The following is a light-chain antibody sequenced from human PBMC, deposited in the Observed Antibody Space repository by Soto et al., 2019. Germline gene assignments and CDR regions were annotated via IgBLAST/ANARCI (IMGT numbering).Light chain of an antibody. J-gene: IGKJ1*01. CDR3: QQYNNWPLTWT. CDR1: QSVSSN. Sequence: MVMTQSLATLVVSPGERATLSCRASQSVSSNLAWYQQKPGQAPRLLIYGASTRATGIPARFSGSGSGTEFTVTISSLQSEDFAVYDCQQYNNWPLTWTFGQGTKVEIK. V-gene: IGKV3-15*01. CDR2: GAS.